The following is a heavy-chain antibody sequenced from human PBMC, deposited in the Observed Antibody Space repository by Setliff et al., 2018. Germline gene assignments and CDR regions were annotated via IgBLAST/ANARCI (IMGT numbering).Heavy chain of an antibody. CDR2: SNHSGNT. CDR1: GESFSNNY. V-gene: IGHV4-34*01. D-gene: IGHD7-27*01. Sequence: PSETLSLTCSVYGESFSNNYWSWIRQPPGKGLEWIGESNHSGNTTNHPSLKSRLTMSVDTSKNQFSLKLSSVTAADTAVYYCAKFGPLDLTGDWAFDNWGQGTLVTVSS. CDR3: AKFGPLDLTGDWAFDN. J-gene: IGHJ4*02.